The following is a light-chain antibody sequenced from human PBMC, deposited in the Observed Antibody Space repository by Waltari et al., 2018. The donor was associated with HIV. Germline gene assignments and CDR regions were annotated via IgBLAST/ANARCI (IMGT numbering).Light chain of an antibody. J-gene: IGLJ1*01. CDR1: TIGRKS. V-gene: IGLV3-21*04. CDR3: QVWDSSSDHPGV. Sequence: SYVLTQPPSVSVAPGKTARITCGGNTIGRKSVHWYQQKPGQAPVLVIDNESDRPSGIPERFSGSNSGNTATLTISRVEAGDEADYYCQVWDSSSDHPGVFGTGTKVTVL. CDR2: NES.